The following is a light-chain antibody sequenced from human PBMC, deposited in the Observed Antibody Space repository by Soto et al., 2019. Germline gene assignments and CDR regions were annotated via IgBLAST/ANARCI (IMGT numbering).Light chain of an antibody. CDR2: AAS. CDR3: QQLNTYPIT. J-gene: IGKJ5*01. Sequence: IQMTQSPAALSASLGGRYTTAWRASQGINTFLAWYQQKEGKAPKLLIYAASTLQSGVPSRFSGSGYGTDVNLTISSLQSEDFATYYCQQLNTYPITFGQGTRLEI. V-gene: IGKV1-9*01. CDR1: QGINTF.